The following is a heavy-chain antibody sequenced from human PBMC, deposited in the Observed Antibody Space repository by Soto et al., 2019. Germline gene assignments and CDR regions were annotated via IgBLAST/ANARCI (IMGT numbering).Heavy chain of an antibody. J-gene: IGHJ3*01. CDR2: IHYSGST. V-gene: IGHV4-59*08. CDR1: GGSISTYY. Sequence: VQLQESGPGLVKPSETLSLTCTVSGGSISTYYWSWIRQPPGKGLEWIGSIHYSGSTDYNPSPMSRVTTTGGSSTKQFSQKLSSVTAADTAVYYYARSTYCDSGSYYLWACDLCGQWTMVTVSP. CDR3: ARSTYCDSGSYYLWACDL. D-gene: IGHD3-10*01.